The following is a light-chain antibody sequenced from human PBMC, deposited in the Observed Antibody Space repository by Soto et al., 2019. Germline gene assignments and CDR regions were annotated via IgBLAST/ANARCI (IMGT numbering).Light chain of an antibody. J-gene: IGKJ1*01. Sequence: EVVLTQSPGTLSLSPGERATLSCRASQTVSSSYVAWYQQKPGQAPRLLIYGASSRAIGIPDRFSGSGSGTDFTLTISRLEPEDFAVYYCQQYGSSPWTFGQGTKVEIK. CDR1: QTVSSSY. CDR3: QQYGSSPWT. V-gene: IGKV3-20*01. CDR2: GAS.